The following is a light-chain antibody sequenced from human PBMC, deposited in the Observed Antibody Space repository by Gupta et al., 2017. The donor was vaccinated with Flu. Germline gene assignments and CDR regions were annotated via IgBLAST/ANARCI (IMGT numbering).Light chain of an antibody. CDR3: QQYGTSPRT. Sequence: PDTLSLSPGERATLSCRASQSISSNLAWYQQKPGQAPRLLIYGASTRATGIPDRFSGSGSGTDFTLTISRLEPEDFAVYYCQQYGTSPRTFGGGTKVEIK. CDR2: GAS. J-gene: IGKJ4*01. CDR1: QSISSN. V-gene: IGKV3-20*01.